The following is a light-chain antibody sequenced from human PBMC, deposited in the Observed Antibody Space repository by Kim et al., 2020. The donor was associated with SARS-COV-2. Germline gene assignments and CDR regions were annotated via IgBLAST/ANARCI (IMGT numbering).Light chain of an antibody. CDR1: QSISSY. CDR2: AAS. J-gene: IGKJ2*01. Sequence: DIQMTQSPSSLSASVGDRVTITCRASQSISSYLNWYQQKPGKAPKLLIYAASSLQSGVPSRFSGSGSGTDFTLTTSSLQPEDFATYYCQQSYSTPPFFGQGTKLEI. V-gene: IGKV1-39*01. CDR3: QQSYSTPPF.